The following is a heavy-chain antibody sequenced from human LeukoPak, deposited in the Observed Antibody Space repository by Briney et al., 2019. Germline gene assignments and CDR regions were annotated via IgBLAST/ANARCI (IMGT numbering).Heavy chain of an antibody. V-gene: IGHV1-2*02. J-gene: IGHJ4*02. CDR1: GYTFTGYY. CDR3: ATLGYCSGGSCYPLDY. CDR2: INPNSGGT. Sequence: ASVKVSCKASGYTFTGYYMHWVRQAPGQGLEWMGWINPNSGGTNYAQKFQGRVTMTRDTSISTAYMELSRLRSDDTAVYYCATLGYCSGGSCYPLDYWGQGALVTVSS. D-gene: IGHD2-15*01.